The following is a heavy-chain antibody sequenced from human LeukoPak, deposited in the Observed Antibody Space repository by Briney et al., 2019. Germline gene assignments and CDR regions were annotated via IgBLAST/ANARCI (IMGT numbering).Heavy chain of an antibody. V-gene: IGHV4-59*01. J-gene: IGHJ4*02. CDR3: ARARIAAAMYYFDY. Sequence: PSETLSLTCTVSGGSISSYYWSWIRQPPGKGLEWIGYIYYSGSTNYNPSLKSRVTISVDTSKNQFSLKLSSVNAADTAVYYCARARIAAAMYYFDYWGQGTLVTVSS. CDR2: IYYSGST. CDR1: GGSISSYY. D-gene: IGHD6-13*01.